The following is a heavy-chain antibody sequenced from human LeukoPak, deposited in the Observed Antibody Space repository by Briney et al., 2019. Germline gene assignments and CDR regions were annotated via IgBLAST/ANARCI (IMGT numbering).Heavy chain of an antibody. Sequence: GGSLRLSCVASGFTFSSYGMHWVRQAPGKGLEGVGRTRNKANSYTTEYAASVKGRFTISRDDSKNSLYLQMNSLKTEDTAVYYCASLYGSGKRWVDPWGQGTLVTVSS. CDR1: GFTFSSYG. D-gene: IGHD3-10*01. V-gene: IGHV3-72*01. CDR2: TRNKANSYTT. J-gene: IGHJ5*02. CDR3: ASLYGSGKRWVDP.